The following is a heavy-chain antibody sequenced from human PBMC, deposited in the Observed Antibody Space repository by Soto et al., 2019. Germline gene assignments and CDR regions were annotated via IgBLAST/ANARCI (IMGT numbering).Heavy chain of an antibody. V-gene: IGHV3-23*01. CDR1: GFTFSSYH. CDR3: ARVAPYCSTTTCYIDS. D-gene: IGHD2-2*01. CDR2: IGGSGTGFNT. J-gene: IGHJ4*02. Sequence: EVQLLESGGGLVRPGGSLRLSCGASGFTFSSYHMKWVRQGPGKGLEWVSTIGGSGTGFNTDYADSVKGRFVISRDNSKNTVYLQMNSLRAEDTALYYCARVAPYCSTTTCYIDSWGQGTLVTVSS.